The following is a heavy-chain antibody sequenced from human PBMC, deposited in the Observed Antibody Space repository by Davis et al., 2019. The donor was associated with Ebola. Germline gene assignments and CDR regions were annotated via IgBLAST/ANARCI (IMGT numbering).Heavy chain of an antibody. D-gene: IGHD6-6*01. CDR2: IIPIFGTV. CDR1: GGTFSSYA. CDR3: AGGVLSIAAPIY. Sequence: AASVKVSCKASGGTFSSYAISWVRQAPGQGLEWMGGIIPIFGTVNYAQKFQGRVTITADESTSTAYMELSSLRSEDTAVYYCAGGVLSIAAPIYWGQGTLVTVSS. V-gene: IGHV1-69*13. J-gene: IGHJ4*02.